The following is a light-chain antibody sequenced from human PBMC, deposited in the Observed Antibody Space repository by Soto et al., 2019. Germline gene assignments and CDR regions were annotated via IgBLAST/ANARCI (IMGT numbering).Light chain of an antibody. J-gene: IGKJ4*01. CDR1: QSISSW. CDR2: DAS. CDR3: QQYNSYPVT. V-gene: IGKV1-5*01. Sequence: DIQMTQSPSTLSASVGDRVTITCRASQSISSWLASYQQRPGRAPEVLIYDASSLESGVPSRFSGSGSGTEFTLTISSLQPDDFATYYCQQYNSYPVTFGGGTKVEIK.